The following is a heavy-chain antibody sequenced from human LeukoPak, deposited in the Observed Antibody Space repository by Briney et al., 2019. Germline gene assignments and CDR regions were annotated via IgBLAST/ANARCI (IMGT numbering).Heavy chain of an antibody. CDR3: ANNWNVDV. CDR2: ISGTTTNT. D-gene: IGHD1-20*01. CDR1: GVTFRTSA. Sequence: GGSLRLSCEASGVTFRTSAMNWVRRAPGRGLEWVSTISGTTTNTYYADSVKGRFTVSRDNSKNTLFLQMNSLRAEDTAVYYCANNWNVDVWGQGTTVTVSS. V-gene: IGHV3-23*01. J-gene: IGHJ6*02.